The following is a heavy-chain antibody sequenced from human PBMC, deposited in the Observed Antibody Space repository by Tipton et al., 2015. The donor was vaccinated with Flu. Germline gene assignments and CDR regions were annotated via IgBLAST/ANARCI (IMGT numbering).Heavy chain of an antibody. CDR2: IFHSGTT. CDR3: ARHTGDSVRGLIDY. D-gene: IGHD3-10*02. V-gene: IGHV4-38-2*01. CDR1: GFTFSSYE. Sequence: LRLSCAASGFTFSSYEMNWVRQAPGKGLEWIGTIFHSGTTYYNPSLKTRLTISVDTSKNQFSLRLSSVTAADTAVYYCARHTGDSVRGLIDYWGQGTLVTVSS. J-gene: IGHJ4*02.